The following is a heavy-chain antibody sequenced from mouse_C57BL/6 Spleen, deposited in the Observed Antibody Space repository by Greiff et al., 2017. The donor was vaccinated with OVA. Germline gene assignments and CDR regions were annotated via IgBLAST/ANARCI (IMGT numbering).Heavy chain of an antibody. CDR3: TVYYYGSSSYYFDY. CDR1: GFTFSNYW. V-gene: IGHV6-3*01. D-gene: IGHD1-1*01. CDR2: IRLKSDNYAT. J-gene: IGHJ2*01. Sequence: EVKLVESGGGLVQPGGSMKLSCVASGFTFSNYWMNWVRQSPEKGLEWVAQIRLKSDNYATHYAESVKGRFTISRDDSKSSVYLQMNNLRAEDTGIYYCTVYYYGSSSYYFDYWGQGTTLTVSS.